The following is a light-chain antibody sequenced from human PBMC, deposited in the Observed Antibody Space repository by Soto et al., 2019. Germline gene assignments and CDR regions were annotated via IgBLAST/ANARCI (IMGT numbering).Light chain of an antibody. CDR2: DAS. J-gene: IGKJ1*01. CDR3: QQRSNWQT. Sequence: IVLTHSPSTLSLSPLERATLSFMAIQSVIIYLSWYQQKPGQAPSLLIYDASNIATGIPARFSGSGSGTDFTLTISSLEPEDFAVYYCQQRSNWQTFGQGTNVDTK. V-gene: IGKV3-11*01. CDR1: QSVIIY.